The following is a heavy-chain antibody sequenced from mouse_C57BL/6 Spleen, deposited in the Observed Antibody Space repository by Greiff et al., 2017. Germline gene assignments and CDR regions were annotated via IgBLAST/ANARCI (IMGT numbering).Heavy chain of an antibody. CDR1: GYTFTSYW. V-gene: IGHV1-69*01. CDR2: IDPSDSYT. J-gene: IGHJ2*01. Sequence: QVQLQQPGAELVMPGASVKLSCKASGYTFTSYWMHWVKQRPGQGLEWIGEIDPSDSYTNYNQKFKGKSTLTVDKSSSTAYMQLSSLTSEDSEVYYCARRDYGSTLFDYWGQGTTLTVSS. CDR3: ARRDYGSTLFDY. D-gene: IGHD1-1*01.